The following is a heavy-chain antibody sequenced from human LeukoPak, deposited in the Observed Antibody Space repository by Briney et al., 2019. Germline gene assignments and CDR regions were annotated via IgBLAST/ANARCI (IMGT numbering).Heavy chain of an antibody. CDR3: PRGDSRSYGPDH. V-gene: IGHV3-48*02. CDR2: ISSSSSTI. J-gene: IGHJ5*02. Sequence: PRGSPRLSCAASGFTFSSYRMNWVRQAPGRGLEWVSYISSSSSTIYYAASVKCRFTISRDKAKKSLYLQMNSLRDEDTDVYYCPRGDSRSYGPDHWGQGTMVTASS. CDR1: GFTFSSYR. D-gene: IGHD3-22*01.